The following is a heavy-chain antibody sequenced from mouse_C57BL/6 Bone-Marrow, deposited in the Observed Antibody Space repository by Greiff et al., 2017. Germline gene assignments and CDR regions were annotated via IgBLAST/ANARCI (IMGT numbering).Heavy chain of an antibody. J-gene: IGHJ1*03. CDR3: ARMALLHPSFDV. V-gene: IGHV8-8*01. CDR1: GFSLRTFGMG. Sequence: QVTLKESGPGILQPSQTLSLTCSFSGFSLRTFGMGVGWIRQPSGKGLEWLAHIWWDDDKYYNPALKSRLTISKNTSKNQVFLKIANVDTADTATYYCARMALLHPSFDVWGTGTTVTVSS. D-gene: IGHD1-1*01. CDR2: IWWDDDK.